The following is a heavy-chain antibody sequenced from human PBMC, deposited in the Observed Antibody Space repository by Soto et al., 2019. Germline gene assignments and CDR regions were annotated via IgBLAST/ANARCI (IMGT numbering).Heavy chain of an antibody. D-gene: IGHD2-21*01. Sequence: QPGGSLRLSCAATGFSISNYWMSWVRQGPGKGPEWVANIKQDASEKYYVDSVKGRFTISRDNAENSLYLQMTSLRAEDTAVYHCARSLSAIPGESWGQGTLVTV. CDR3: ARSLSAIPGES. CDR2: IKQDASEK. J-gene: IGHJ5*02. V-gene: IGHV3-7*05. CDR1: GFSISNYW.